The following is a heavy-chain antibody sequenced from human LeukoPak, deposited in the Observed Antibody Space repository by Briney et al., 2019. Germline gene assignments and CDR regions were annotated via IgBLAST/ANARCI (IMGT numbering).Heavy chain of an antibody. CDR3: ARRGGYGYFTIDY. V-gene: IGHV3-48*03. J-gene: IGHJ4*02. D-gene: IGHD5-18*01. CDR2: ISSSASTI. CDR1: GFTFSTYE. Sequence: PGGSLRLSCAASGFTFSTYEMNWVRQPPGKGLEWVSYISSSASTIYYADSVKGRFTISRDNAKNTLYLQMKSLRAEDTAVYYCARRGGYGYFTIDYWGQGTLVTVSS.